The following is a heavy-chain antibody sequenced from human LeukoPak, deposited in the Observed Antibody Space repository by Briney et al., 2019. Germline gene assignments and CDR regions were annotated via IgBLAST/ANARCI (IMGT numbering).Heavy chain of an antibody. V-gene: IGHV3-43*01. Sequence: GGSLRLSCAASGVTFDDYTMHWVRHAPGEGLEWVSLISWDGGSTYYADSVKGRFTISRDNSKNSLYLQMNSLRTEDTALYYCAKDRGSGSYHMGGFDYWGQGTLVTVSS. J-gene: IGHJ4*02. D-gene: IGHD3-10*01. CDR2: ISWDGGST. CDR1: GVTFDDYT. CDR3: AKDRGSGSYHMGGFDY.